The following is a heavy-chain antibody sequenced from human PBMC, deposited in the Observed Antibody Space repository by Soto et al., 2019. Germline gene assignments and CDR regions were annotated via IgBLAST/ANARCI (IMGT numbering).Heavy chain of an antibody. CDR3: AREIWDQAYHYDFWSGYSY. D-gene: IGHD3-3*01. J-gene: IGHJ4*02. Sequence: QVQLVESGGGVVQPGRSLRLSCAASGFTFSSYAMHWVRQAPGKGLEWVAVISYDGSNKYYADSVKGRFTISRDNSKNTLNLQMNSLRAEHTAVYYCAREIWDQAYHYDFWSGYSYWGQGTLLTVSS. CDR1: GFTFSSYA. V-gene: IGHV3-30-3*01. CDR2: ISYDGSNK.